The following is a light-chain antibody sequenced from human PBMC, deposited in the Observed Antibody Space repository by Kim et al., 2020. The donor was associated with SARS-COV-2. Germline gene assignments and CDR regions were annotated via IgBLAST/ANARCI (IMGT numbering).Light chain of an antibody. CDR3: QHYSRCPYT. CDR2: EAS. V-gene: IGKV1-5*03. Sequence: DIQMTQSPSTLSASVGDRVTISCRASEDTGTLLAWYQQKPGKAPKLLIYEASLLETVVPSRFSGSGFGTGFTLTISSLQPDDFATYYSQHYSRCPYTFGQGTKLEI. J-gene: IGKJ2*01. CDR1: EDTGTL.